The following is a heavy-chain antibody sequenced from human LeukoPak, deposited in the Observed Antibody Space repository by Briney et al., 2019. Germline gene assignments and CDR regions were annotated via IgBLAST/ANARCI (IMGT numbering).Heavy chain of an antibody. CDR3: ARSYDFWSGYYPPLYMDV. J-gene: IGHJ6*03. V-gene: IGHV4-59*01. CDR1: GGSISSYY. D-gene: IGHD3-3*01. Sequence: SETLSLTCTVSGGSISSYYWSWIRQPPGKGLEWIGYIYYSGSTNYNPSLKSRVTISVDTSKHQFSLKLSSVTAADTAVYYCARSYDFWSGYYPPLYMDVWGKGTTVTVSS. CDR2: IYYSGST.